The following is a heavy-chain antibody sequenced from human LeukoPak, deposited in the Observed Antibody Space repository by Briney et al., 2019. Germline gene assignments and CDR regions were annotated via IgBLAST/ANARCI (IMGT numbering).Heavy chain of an antibody. CDR2: IYYSGST. J-gene: IGHJ4*02. CDR1: GGSISSYY. CDR3: ARLPIVVVPATNFDY. Sequence: SETLSLTCTVSGGSISSYYWSWIRQPPGKGLEWIGYIYYSGSTNYNPSLKSRVTISVDTSKNQFSLKLSSVTPADTAVYYCARLPIVVVPATNFDYWGQGTLVTVSS. D-gene: IGHD2-2*01. V-gene: IGHV4-59*08.